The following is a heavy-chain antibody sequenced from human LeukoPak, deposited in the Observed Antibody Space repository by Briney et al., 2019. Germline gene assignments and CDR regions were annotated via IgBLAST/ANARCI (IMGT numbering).Heavy chain of an antibody. CDR1: GFTFSSYE. D-gene: IGHD2-2*01. J-gene: IGHJ4*02. CDR3: ARDVREYCSTSSCPPYYSDY. Sequence: PGGSLRLSCAASGFTFSSYEMNWVRQAPGKGLEWVSYISSSGSTIYYADSVKGRFTISRDNARNSLYLQMNSLRVEDTAVYYCARDVREYCSTSSCPPYYSDYWGQGTLVTVSS. V-gene: IGHV3-48*03. CDR2: ISSSGSTI.